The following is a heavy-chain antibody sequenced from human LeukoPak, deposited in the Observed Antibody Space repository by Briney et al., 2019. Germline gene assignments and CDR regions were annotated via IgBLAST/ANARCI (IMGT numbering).Heavy chain of an antibody. J-gene: IGHJ5*02. D-gene: IGHD1-1*01. CDR2: IYGSGST. CDR1: GGSISSYY. CDR3: AREGTSGTHLNWFDP. V-gene: IGHV4-59*01. Sequence: SSETLSLTCTVSGGSISSYYWSWIRQPPGKGLEWIGHIYGSGSTNYNPSLKSRVTLSVDTSKNQFSLKLSSLTAADTAVYYCAREGTSGTHLNWFDPWGQGTLVTVSS.